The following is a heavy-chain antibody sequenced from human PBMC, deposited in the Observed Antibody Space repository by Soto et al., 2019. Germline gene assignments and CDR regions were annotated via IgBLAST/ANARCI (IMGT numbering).Heavy chain of an antibody. D-gene: IGHD3-10*01. V-gene: IGHV3-30*18. CDR1: GFTFSSYG. J-gene: IGHJ4*02. CDR3: AKTSRSASLGLDY. CDR2: ISYDGSNK. Sequence: PGGSLRLSCAASGFTFSSYGMHWVRQAPGKGLEWVAVISYDGSNKYYADSVKGRFTISRDNSKNTLYLQMNSLGAEDPAVYYCAKTSRSASLGLDYWGQGTLVTV.